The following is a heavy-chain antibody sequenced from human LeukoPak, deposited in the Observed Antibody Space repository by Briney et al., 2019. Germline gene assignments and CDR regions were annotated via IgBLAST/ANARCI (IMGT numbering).Heavy chain of an antibody. J-gene: IGHJ4*02. D-gene: IGHD1-26*01. Sequence: PGGSLRLSCAASGFTFSSYAMHWVRQAPGKGLEWVAVISYDGSNKYYADSVKGRFTISRDNSKNTLYLQMNSLRAEDTAVYYCAKALVGATTEVDYYFDYWGQGTLVTVSS. V-gene: IGHV3-30-3*02. CDR3: AKALVGATTEVDYYFDY. CDR1: GFTFSSYA. CDR2: ISYDGSNK.